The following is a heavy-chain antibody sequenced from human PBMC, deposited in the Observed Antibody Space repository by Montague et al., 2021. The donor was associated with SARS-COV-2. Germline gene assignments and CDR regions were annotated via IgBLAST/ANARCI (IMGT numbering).Heavy chain of an antibody. CDR2: ISSSGSTL. D-gene: IGHD3-3*01. Sequence: SLRLSRAASGFTFSRYEMNWVRQAPGKGLEWVSYISSSGSTLYYSDSVXGLFTISRDNAKNSLYLQMNGLRAEDTAVYYCAREPRETGSDWYYDFWSGYSLPRGYYYYGMDVWGQGTAVTVSS. CDR1: GFTFSRYE. J-gene: IGHJ6*02. V-gene: IGHV3-48*03. CDR3: AREPRETGSDWYYDFWSGYSLPRGYYYYGMDV.